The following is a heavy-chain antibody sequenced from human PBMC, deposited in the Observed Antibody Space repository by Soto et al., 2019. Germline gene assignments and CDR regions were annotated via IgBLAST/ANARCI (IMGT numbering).Heavy chain of an antibody. CDR1: GFTFSSYW. D-gene: IGHD5-12*01. Sequence: GGSLRLSCAASGFTFSSYWMSWVRQAPGKGLEWVANIKQDGSEKYYVDSVMGRFTISRDNAKNSLYLQMNSLRAEDTAVYYCASRDGYNPLNDAFDIWGQGTMVTVSS. CDR3: ASRDGYNPLNDAFDI. J-gene: IGHJ3*02. CDR2: IKQDGSEK. V-gene: IGHV3-7*01.